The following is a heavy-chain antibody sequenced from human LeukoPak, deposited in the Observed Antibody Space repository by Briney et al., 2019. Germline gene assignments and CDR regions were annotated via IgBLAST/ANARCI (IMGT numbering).Heavy chain of an antibody. CDR3: AKDDGNYYDSSGYWNY. CDR1: GFTFSSYA. Sequence: PGGSLRLSCAASGFTFSSYAMSWVRQAPGKGLEWVSAISGSGGSTYYADSVKGRFTISRDNSKNTLYLQMNSLRAEDTAVYYCAKDDGNYYDSSGYWNYWGQGTLVTVSS. CDR2: ISGSGGST. J-gene: IGHJ4*02. V-gene: IGHV3-23*01. D-gene: IGHD3-22*01.